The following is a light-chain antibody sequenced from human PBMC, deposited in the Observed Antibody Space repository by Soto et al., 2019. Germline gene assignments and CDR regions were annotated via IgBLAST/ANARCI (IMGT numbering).Light chain of an antibody. Sequence: DIVMTQSPLSLPVTPGEPASISCRSSQSLLYNNEYNYLDWYLQKPGQSPQLLIFLGFKRASGVPDRFSGSGSGTDFTLTISSLQPEDFATYYCQQSYSSSTFGQGTKVDI. V-gene: IGKV2-28*01. CDR2: LGF. J-gene: IGKJ1*01. CDR1: QSLLYNNEYNY. CDR3: QQSYSSST.